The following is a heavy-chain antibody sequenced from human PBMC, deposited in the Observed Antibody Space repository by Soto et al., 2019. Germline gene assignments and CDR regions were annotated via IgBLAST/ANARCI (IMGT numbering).Heavy chain of an antibody. V-gene: IGHV1-2*02. J-gene: IGHJ4*01. D-gene: IGHD1-26*01. Sequence: QVHLVQSGAEVKKSGASVKVSCEASGYSFTAYCVHWVRQAPGQGLEWMGWINPNSGGTNYAQRFQGRVAMTTDTSTNTAYMELNSLKSDDTALDFCARSSGTYSDFDYWGQGTQVTVSS. CDR3: ARSSGTYSDFDY. CDR2: INPNSGGT. CDR1: GYSFTAYC.